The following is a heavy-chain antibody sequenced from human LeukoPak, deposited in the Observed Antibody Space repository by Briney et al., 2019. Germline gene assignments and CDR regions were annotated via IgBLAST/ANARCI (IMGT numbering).Heavy chain of an antibody. V-gene: IGHV4-59*01. CDR3: ARDRIADYYYYYMDV. J-gene: IGHJ6*03. CDR2: IYYSGST. D-gene: IGHD2-21*01. Sequence: PSETLSLTCTVSGGSISSYYWSWIRQPPGKGLEWIGYIYYSGSTNYNPSLKSRVTISVDTSKNQFSLKLSSVTAADTAVYYCARDRIADYYYYYMDVWGKGTTVTVSS. CDR1: GGSISSYY.